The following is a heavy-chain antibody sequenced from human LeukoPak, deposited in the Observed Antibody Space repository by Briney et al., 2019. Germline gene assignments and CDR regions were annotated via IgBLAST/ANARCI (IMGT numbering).Heavy chain of an antibody. V-gene: IGHV3-48*01. Sequence: PGGSLRLSCAASGFTFSSYSMNWVRQAPGKGLEWISYIDSSSSIVYYADSVEGRFTISRDNPRNTLYLQMNILRTEDTAVYYCAKEGTPQVSTWYDLWGQGTQVIVSS. CDR1: GFTFSSYS. CDR2: IDSSSSIV. D-gene: IGHD3-10*01. J-gene: IGHJ5*02. CDR3: AKEGTPQVSTWYDL.